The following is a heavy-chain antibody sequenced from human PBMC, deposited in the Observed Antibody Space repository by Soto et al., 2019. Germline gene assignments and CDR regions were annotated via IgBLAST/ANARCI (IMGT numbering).Heavy chain of an antibody. Sequence: SETLSLTCTVSGGPISSYYWSWIRQPAGKGLEWIGRIYTSGSTNYNPSLKSRVTMSVDTSENQFSLKLSSVTAADTAVYYCARDQSSSWYPWFDPWGQGTLVTVSS. CDR1: GGPISSYY. V-gene: IGHV4-4*07. D-gene: IGHD6-13*01. J-gene: IGHJ5*02. CDR3: ARDQSSSWYPWFDP. CDR2: IYTSGST.